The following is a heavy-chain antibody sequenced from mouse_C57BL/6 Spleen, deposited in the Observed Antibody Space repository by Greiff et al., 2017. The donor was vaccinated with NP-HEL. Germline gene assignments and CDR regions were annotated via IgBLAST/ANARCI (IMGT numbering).Heavy chain of an antibody. D-gene: IGHD4-1*01. J-gene: IGHJ2*01. CDR3: AREGLTGYYFDY. CDR1: GYAFSSSW. CDR2: IYPGDGDT. V-gene: IGHV1-82*01. Sequence: VQLQQPGPELVKPGASVKISCKASGYAFSSSWMNWVKQRPGKGLEWIGRIYPGDGDTNYNGKFKGKATLTADKSSSTAYMQLSSLTSEDSAVYFCAREGLTGYYFDYWGQGTTLTVSS.